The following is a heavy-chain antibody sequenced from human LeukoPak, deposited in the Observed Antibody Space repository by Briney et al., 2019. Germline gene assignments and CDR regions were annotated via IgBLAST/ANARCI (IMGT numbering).Heavy chain of an antibody. CDR3: AKLVGATRANYFDY. CDR2: ISGSGGST. Sequence: GGSLRLSCAASGFTFSSYAMSWDRQAPGKGLEWVSTISGSGGSTYYADSVKGRFTISRDNSKNTLYLQMNSLRAEDTAVYYCAKLVGATRANYFDYWGQGTLVTVSS. J-gene: IGHJ4*02. CDR1: GFTFSSYA. V-gene: IGHV3-23*01. D-gene: IGHD1-26*01.